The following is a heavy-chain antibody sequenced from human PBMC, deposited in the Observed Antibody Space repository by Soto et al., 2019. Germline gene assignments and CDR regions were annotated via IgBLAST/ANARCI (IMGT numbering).Heavy chain of an antibody. CDR1: GDSIRGSDYY. CDR2: VFYAGTT. Sequence: SETLSLTCAVSGDSIRGSDYYWGWIRQPPGKGLEWIGSVFYAGTTYYNPSLQSRLSLSVDTSKNLFSLRLSSVTATDTAVYYCARHGGTTPFDNWGHGSPVTVSS. V-gene: IGHV4-39*01. D-gene: IGHD4-17*01. CDR3: ARHGGTTPFDN. J-gene: IGHJ4*01.